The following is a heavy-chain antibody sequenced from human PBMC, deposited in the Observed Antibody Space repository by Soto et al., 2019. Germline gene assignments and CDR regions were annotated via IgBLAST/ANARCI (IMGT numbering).Heavy chain of an antibody. Sequence: EVQLLESGGGLVQPGGSLRLSCAASGFSFVNYAMNWARQPPGNGLEWVSGLSGSGTSTYYADSVKGRFTISRDNSRDTLFLQMNSLTADDTAVYYCAKATTNGGWFNPFDSWGQGALVTVSS. CDR2: LSGSGTST. J-gene: IGHJ4*02. CDR1: GFSFVNYA. D-gene: IGHD6-19*01. CDR3: AKATTNGGWFNPFDS. V-gene: IGHV3-23*01.